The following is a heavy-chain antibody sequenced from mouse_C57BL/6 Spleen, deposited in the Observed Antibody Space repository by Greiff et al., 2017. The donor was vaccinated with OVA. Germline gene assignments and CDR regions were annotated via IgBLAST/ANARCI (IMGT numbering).Heavy chain of an antibody. CDR3: ARGRIWYYGSSYAYAMDY. CDR2: IDPEDGET. CDR1: GFNIKDYY. V-gene: IGHV14-2*01. J-gene: IGHJ4*01. Sequence: EVQLQQSGAELVKPGASVKLSCTASGFNIKDYYMHWVNQRTEQGLEWIGRIDPEDGETKYAPKFQGKATLTVDTSSSTAYMQLSSLTSEDSAVYYCARGRIWYYGSSYAYAMDYWGQGTSVTVSS. D-gene: IGHD1-1*01.